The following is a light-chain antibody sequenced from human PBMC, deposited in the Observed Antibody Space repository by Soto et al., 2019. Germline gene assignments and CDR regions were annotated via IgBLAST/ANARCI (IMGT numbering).Light chain of an antibody. J-gene: IGKJ2*01. V-gene: IGKV3-20*01. CDR2: GVS. Sequence: EVVLTQSPGTLSLSPGERATLSCRASQSLDSTYLAWYQQKPGQSPRLVIYGVSRRATGIPDRFSGSGSGTDFTLTIGRLEPEDFAVYYCQRSGSAPPYIFGAGTRLDIK. CDR1: QSLDSTY. CDR3: QRSGSAPPYI.